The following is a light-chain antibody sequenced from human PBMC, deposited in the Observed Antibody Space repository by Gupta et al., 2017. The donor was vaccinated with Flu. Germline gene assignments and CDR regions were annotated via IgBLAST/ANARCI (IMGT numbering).Light chain of an antibody. V-gene: IGLV1-44*01. Sequence: QSVLTQPPSASGTPGQRVTISCSGSSSNIGSNSVNWYQQLPTTAPRLLIYSGNRRPSGVPDRFSGSKSVTSAAVAISGLQPEEEADYYCAALDDSLNGPVFGGGTKVTVL. CDR2: SGN. CDR3: AALDDSLNGPV. CDR1: SSNIGSNS. J-gene: IGLJ3*02.